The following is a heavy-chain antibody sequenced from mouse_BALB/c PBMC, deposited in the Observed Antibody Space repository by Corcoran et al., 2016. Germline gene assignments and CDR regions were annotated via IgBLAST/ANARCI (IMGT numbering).Heavy chain of an antibody. J-gene: IGHJ2*01. D-gene: IGHD2-1*01. CDR2: IYPYNDGT. V-gene: IGHV1S136*01. CDR1: GYTFTSYV. CDR3: AREVPGGNPLDY. Sequence: EVQLQQSGPELVKPGASVKMSCKASGYTFTSYVIHWVKQKPGQGLEWIGYIYPYNDGTKYNEKFKGKATLTSDKSASAAYMEFSNLTSEDSAVYDGAREVPGGNPLDYWGQGTTLTVSS.